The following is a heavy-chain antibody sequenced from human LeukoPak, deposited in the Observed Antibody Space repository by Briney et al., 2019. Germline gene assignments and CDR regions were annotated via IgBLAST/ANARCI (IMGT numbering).Heavy chain of an antibody. CDR3: ARAYSSGWSGGWFDP. V-gene: IGHV1-8*02. D-gene: IGHD6-19*01. CDR1: GYTFTGYY. Sequence: AASVKVSCKASGYTFTGYYMHWVRQATGQGLEWMGWMNPNSGNTGYAQKFQGRVTMTRNTSISTAYMELSSLRSEDTAVYYCARAYSSGWSGGWFDPWGQGTLVTVSS. J-gene: IGHJ5*02. CDR2: MNPNSGNT.